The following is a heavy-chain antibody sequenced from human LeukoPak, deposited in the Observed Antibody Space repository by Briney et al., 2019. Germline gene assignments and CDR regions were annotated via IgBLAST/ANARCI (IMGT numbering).Heavy chain of an antibody. J-gene: IGHJ4*02. D-gene: IGHD2-21*01. CDR2: ISGIGGNT. Sequence: GGSLRLSCKASGFTFTSYAMSWVRQAPGKGLEWVSAISGIGGNTYYPHSVKGRVTISRDTSKNILYLQMHSLRAEDTPLYYRAKGFNVTYCSLWGDWGQGSLVTVSS. CDR3: AKGFNVTYCSLWGD. V-gene: IGHV3-23*01. CDR1: GFTFTSYA.